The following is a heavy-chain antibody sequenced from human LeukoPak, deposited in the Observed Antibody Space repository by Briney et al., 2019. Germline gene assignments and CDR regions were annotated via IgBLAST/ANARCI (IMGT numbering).Heavy chain of an antibody. D-gene: IGHD1-7*01. CDR3: ARARTGTTFDYYYYYGTDV. CDR1: GGSISSYY. V-gene: IGHV4-59*01. CDR2: IYYSGST. Sequence: PSETLSLTCTVSGGSISSYYWSWIRQPPGKGLEWIGYIYYSGSTNYNPSLKSRVTISVDTSKNQFSLKLSSVTAADTAVYYCARARTGTTFDYYYYYGTDVWGQGTTVTVSS. J-gene: IGHJ6*02.